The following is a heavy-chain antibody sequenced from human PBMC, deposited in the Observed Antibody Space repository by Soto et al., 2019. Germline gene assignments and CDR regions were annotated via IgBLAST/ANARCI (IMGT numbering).Heavy chain of an antibody. J-gene: IGHJ6*02. Sequence: SVKVSCKASGGTFSSYAISWVRQAPGQGXEWMGGIIPIFGTANYAQKFQGRVTITADESTSTAYMELSSLRSEDTAVYYCARADRYYGSGFAYYGMDVWGQGTTVTVSS. CDR1: GGTFSSYA. V-gene: IGHV1-69*13. CDR3: ARADRYYGSGFAYYGMDV. D-gene: IGHD3-10*01. CDR2: IIPIFGTA.